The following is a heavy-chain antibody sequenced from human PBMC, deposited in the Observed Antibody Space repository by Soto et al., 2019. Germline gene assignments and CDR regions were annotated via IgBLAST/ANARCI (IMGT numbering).Heavy chain of an antibody. Sequence: GGSLRLSCSASGFTFSSYAMHWARQAPGKGLEYVSAISSNGGSTYYADSVKGRFTISRDNSKNTLYLQMSSLRAEDTAVYYCVKAQRSSSWYDYYYGMDVWGQGTTVTVSS. CDR2: ISSNGGST. CDR3: VKAQRSSSWYDYYYGMDV. J-gene: IGHJ6*02. CDR1: GFTFSSYA. V-gene: IGHV3-64D*08. D-gene: IGHD6-13*01.